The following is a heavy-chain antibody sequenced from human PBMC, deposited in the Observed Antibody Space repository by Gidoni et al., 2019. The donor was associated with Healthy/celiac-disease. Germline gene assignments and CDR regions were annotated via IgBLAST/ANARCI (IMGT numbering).Heavy chain of an antibody. Sequence: EVQLVESGGGLIQPGGSLRLSCAASGFTVSSNYMSWVRQAPGKGLEWVSVIYSGGSTYYADSVKGRFTISRDNSKNTLYLQMNSLRAEDTAVYYCARVSRTRLGSGFDYWGQGTLVTVSS. CDR1: GFTVSSNY. D-gene: IGHD3-3*01. CDR3: ARVSRTRLGSGFDY. CDR2: IYSGGST. J-gene: IGHJ4*02. V-gene: IGHV3-53*01.